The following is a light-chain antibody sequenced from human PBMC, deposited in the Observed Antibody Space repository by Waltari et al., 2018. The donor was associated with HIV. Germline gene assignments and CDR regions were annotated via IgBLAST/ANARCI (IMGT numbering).Light chain of an antibody. V-gene: IGLV2-14*03. CDR1: DNDFDVYTF. CDR2: DVD. J-gene: IGLJ2*01. CDR3: ALFTDDSTLL. Sequence: SAVPQPASVSGLHGQSITISCTGDDNDFDVYTFVHWYQQHPGKLPSLLPYDVDSRASGIPARFSGSRSGHTASLNISGLRAEDEADYYCALFTDDSTLLFGGGTKVTVL.